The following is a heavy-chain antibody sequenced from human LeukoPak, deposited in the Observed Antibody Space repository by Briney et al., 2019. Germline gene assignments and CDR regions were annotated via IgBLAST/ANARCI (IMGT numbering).Heavy chain of an antibody. V-gene: IGHV5-51*01. J-gene: IGHJ4*02. CDR3: ARQSLRGVSYFAF. D-gene: IGHD3-10*01. Sequence: GESLRISCKSSGYTFTSFWIGWVRQMPGKGLEWMGIIYPDDSDTRYSLSFQGQVTISADKSIGTAYLHWSSLKASDTAMYYCARQSLRGVSYFAFWGQGTLVTVSS. CDR1: GYTFTSFW. CDR2: IYPDDSDT.